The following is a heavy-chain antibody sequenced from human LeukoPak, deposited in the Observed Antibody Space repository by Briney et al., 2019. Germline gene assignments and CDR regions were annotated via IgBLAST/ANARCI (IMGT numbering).Heavy chain of an antibody. V-gene: IGHV3-53*01. CDR2: IYSNGDT. CDR3: AREAPYYMVV. CDR1: GFTVSNNY. J-gene: IGHJ6*03. Sequence: VGSLRLSCSASGFTVSNNYMTWVRQAPGKGLEWVSTIYSNGDTYYPDSVRGRFTISRDNSQNTLYLQMNSLRAGDTAVYYCAREAPYYMVVWGKGTTVTVSS.